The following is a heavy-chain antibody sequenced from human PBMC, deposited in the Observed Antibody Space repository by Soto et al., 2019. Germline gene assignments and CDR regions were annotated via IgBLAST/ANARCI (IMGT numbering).Heavy chain of an antibody. D-gene: IGHD1-1*01. Sequence: QLQLQESGPGLVKPSETLSLTCTVSGGSISSTRYYWGWIRQPPGKGLEWIGTTYYTGSTYYNPALKRRSTISVDMAKNQFSLKVRSVTAADTAVYYCVSGPGTTADYWGQGTLVTVSS. J-gene: IGHJ4*02. V-gene: IGHV4-39*01. CDR3: VSGPGTTADY. CDR2: TYYTGST. CDR1: GGSISSTRYY.